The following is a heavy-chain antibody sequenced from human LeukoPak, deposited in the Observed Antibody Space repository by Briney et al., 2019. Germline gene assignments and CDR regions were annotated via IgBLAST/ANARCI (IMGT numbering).Heavy chain of an antibody. CDR1: GGSISSGSYY. Sequence: PSETLSLTCTVSGGSISSGSYYWGCIRQPPGKGLEWIGSIDQSGSTYYNPSLKSRVTISVDTSKNQFSLKLSSVTAADTAVYYCARGKPSYGSGAFYRPLEPNYMDVWGKGTTVTVSS. V-gene: IGHV4-39*07. D-gene: IGHD3-10*01. CDR3: ARGKPSYGSGAFYRPLEPNYMDV. CDR2: IDQSGST. J-gene: IGHJ6*03.